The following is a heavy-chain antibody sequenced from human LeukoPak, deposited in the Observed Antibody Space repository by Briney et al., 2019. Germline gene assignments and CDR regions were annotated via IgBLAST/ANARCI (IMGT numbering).Heavy chain of an antibody. D-gene: IGHD6-19*01. Sequence: GGSLRLSCAASGFTFSSYAMHWVRQAPGKGLEWVAFIRYDGSNKYYADSVKGRFTISRDNSKNTLYLQMNSLRAEDTAVYYCAREDAPRSGWPHRAGIYYYYYYMDVWGKGTTVTVSS. V-gene: IGHV3-30*02. J-gene: IGHJ6*03. CDR3: AREDAPRSGWPHRAGIYYYYYYMDV. CDR2: IRYDGSNK. CDR1: GFTFSSYA.